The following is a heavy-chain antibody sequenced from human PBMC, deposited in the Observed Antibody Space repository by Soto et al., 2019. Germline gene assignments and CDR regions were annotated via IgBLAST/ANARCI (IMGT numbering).Heavy chain of an antibody. D-gene: IGHD6-6*01. CDR3: ARATSIAARPWGGLGGMDV. CDR2: TYYRSKWYN. Sequence: PSQTLSLTCVISGDSVSSNSAAWNWIRQSPSRGLEWLGRTYYRSKWYNDYAVSVKSRITINPDTSKNQFSLQLNSVTPEDTAVYYCARATSIAARPWGGLGGMDVWGQGTTVTVSS. CDR1: GDSVSSNSAA. V-gene: IGHV6-1*01. J-gene: IGHJ6*02.